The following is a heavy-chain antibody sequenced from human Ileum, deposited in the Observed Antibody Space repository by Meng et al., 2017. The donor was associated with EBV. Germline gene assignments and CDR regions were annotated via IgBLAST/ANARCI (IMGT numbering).Heavy chain of an antibody. Sequence: ESGLGLGMPSRTLSLHCTASGGSIRIYDWGWIREPPGKGLEWMGYIYYSGSTNDNPSLKGRVTISVDTSKNQFSLNLSSVTASDTAVYDCARGGWSLDYWGQGTLVTVSS. CDR3: ARGGWSLDY. J-gene: IGHJ4*02. D-gene: IGHD2-15*01. CDR2: IYYSGST. CDR1: GGSIRIYD. V-gene: IGHV4-59*08.